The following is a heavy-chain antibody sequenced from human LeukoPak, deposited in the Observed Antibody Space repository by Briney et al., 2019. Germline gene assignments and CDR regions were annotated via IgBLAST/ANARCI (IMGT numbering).Heavy chain of an antibody. D-gene: IGHD3-22*01. CDR3: AKRYYDSSGYYYAEAFDY. J-gene: IGHJ4*02. V-gene: IGHV3-23*01. CDR1: GFTFSSYA. Sequence: PGGSLRLSCAASGFTFSSYAMSWVRQAPGKGLEWVSAISGSGGSTYYADSVKGRFTISRDNSKNTLYLQMNSLRAEDTAVYYCAKRYYDSSGYYYAEAFDYWGQGTLVTVSS. CDR2: ISGSGGST.